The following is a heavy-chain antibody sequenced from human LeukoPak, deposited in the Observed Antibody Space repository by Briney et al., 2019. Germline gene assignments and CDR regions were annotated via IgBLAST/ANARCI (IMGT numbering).Heavy chain of an antibody. D-gene: IGHD3-10*01. CDR2: ISSSSSYI. Sequence: GGSLRLSCAASGFTFSSYSMNWVRQAPGKGLEWVSSISSSSSYIYYADSVKGRSTISRDNAKNSLYLQMNSLRAEDTAVYYCATTSGGSGVFDYWGQGTLVTVSS. V-gene: IGHV3-21*01. J-gene: IGHJ4*02. CDR1: GFTFSSYS. CDR3: ATTSGGSGVFDY.